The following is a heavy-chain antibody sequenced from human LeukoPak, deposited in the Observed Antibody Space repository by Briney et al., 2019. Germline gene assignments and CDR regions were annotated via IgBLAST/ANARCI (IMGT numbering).Heavy chain of an antibody. CDR3: ARQARITSLRLTLFDP. V-gene: IGHV4-34*01. CDR1: GGSFSGYY. D-gene: IGHD2-2*01. J-gene: IGHJ5*02. CDR2: INHSGST. Sequence: PSETLSLTCAVYGGSFSGYYWSWIRQPPGKGLEWIGEINHSGSTNYNPSLKSRVTISVDTSKNQFSLKLSSVTAADTAVYYCARQARITSLRLTLFDPWGQGTLVTVSS.